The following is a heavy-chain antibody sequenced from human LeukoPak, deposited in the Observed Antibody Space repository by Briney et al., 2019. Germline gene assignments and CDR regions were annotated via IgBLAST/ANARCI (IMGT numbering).Heavy chain of an antibody. CDR3: ARVMVVATTLAWLGP. CDR2: IYTSGST. J-gene: IGHJ5*02. D-gene: IGHD2-15*01. V-gene: IGHV4-4*07. Sequence: SETLSLTCTVSGGSISGYFWNWIRQPAGKGLEWIGRIYTSGSTTYNPSLKSRVTMSVGTAKNQLSLKLSSVTAADTAVYYCARVMVVATTLAWLGPWGQGTLVTVSS. CDR1: GGSISGYF.